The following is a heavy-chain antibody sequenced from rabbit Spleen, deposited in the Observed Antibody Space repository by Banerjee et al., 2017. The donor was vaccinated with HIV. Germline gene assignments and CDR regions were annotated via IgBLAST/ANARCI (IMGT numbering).Heavy chain of an antibody. CDR1: RFSFSVNYD. D-gene: IGHD1-1*01. V-gene: IGHV1S45*01. J-gene: IGHJ4*01. Sequence: QEQLVEYGGDLVQPGASLTLTCTASRFSFSVNYDMCWVRQAPGKGLEWIGCIYTGNGKTYYASWAKGRFTISKTSTTVDLKMTSLTVADTATYFCARDSGSGHYIDVLFNLWGQGTLVTVS. CDR2: IYTGNGKT. CDR3: ARDSGSGHYIDVLFNL.